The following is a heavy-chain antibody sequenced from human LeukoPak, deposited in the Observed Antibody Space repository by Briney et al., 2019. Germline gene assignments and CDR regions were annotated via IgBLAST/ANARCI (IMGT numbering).Heavy chain of an antibody. D-gene: IGHD5-24*01. CDR1: GYTLTGYH. Sequence: ASVKVSCKASGYTLTGYHMHWVRQAPGQGREWMGWIDPNSGGTNAVQKFQGRVTMTRDTSISTAYMELSSRRSDDTAVYYCAGDTGRDGYSFDYWGQGTLVTLSS. V-gene: IGHV1-2*02. CDR2: IDPNSGGT. CDR3: AGDTGRDGYSFDY. J-gene: IGHJ4*02.